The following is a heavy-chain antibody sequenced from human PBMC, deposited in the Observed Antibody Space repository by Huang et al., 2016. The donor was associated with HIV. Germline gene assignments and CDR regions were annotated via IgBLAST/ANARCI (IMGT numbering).Heavy chain of an antibody. V-gene: IGHV5-51*01. CDR2: IEPGDSYT. J-gene: IGHJ4*02. CDR3: ARLSTTWYFDY. CDR1: GYSFTSYW. Sequence: EVQLVQSGAEVKKPGESLKFSCKGSGYSFTSYWIGWGRQMPGKGLEWSGIIEPGDSYTRYSPSFQGQVTISADKSSSTAYLQWSSLKASDTAMYYCARLSTTWYFDYWGQGTLVTVSS. D-gene: IGHD1-1*01.